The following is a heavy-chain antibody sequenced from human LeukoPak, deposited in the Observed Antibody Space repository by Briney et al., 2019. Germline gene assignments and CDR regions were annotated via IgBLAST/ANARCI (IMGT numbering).Heavy chain of an antibody. CDR1: GGSISGYY. V-gene: IGHV4-59*01. CDR3: ARGVAVYQYYFDY. J-gene: IGHJ4*02. Sequence: SETLSLTCTVSGGSISGYYWSWIRQPPGKGLEWIGYIYYSGSTSYNPSLKSRVTISVDTPKNQFSLKLNSVTAADTAVYYCARGVAVYQYYFDYWGQGTLVTVSS. D-gene: IGHD6-19*01. CDR2: IYYSGST.